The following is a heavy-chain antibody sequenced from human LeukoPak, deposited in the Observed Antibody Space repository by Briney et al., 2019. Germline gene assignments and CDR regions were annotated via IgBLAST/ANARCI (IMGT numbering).Heavy chain of an antibody. Sequence: SETLSLTCTVSGGSISSSSYYWGWIRQPPGKGLEWIGSIYYSGSTYYNPSLKSRVTISVDTSKNQFSLKLSSVTAADTAVYYCASTSGLRLIYYYYMDVWGKGTTVTVSS. J-gene: IGHJ6*03. V-gene: IGHV4-39*07. CDR3: ASTSGLRLIYYYYMDV. CDR2: IYYSGST. D-gene: IGHD5-12*01. CDR1: GGSISSSSYY.